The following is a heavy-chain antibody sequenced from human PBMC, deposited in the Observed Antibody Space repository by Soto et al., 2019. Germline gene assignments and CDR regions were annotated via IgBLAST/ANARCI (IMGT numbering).Heavy chain of an antibody. V-gene: IGHV3-7*05. CDR2: INRDGSKK. CDR3: GRVVSPGSSSLYLDAFDI. Sequence: EVQLEESGGDLVQPGGSLRLSCAASGFTLSAYWMTWVRQAPGKGLEWVANINRDGSKKSYLDSVRGRFTISRANVGEAVYRQIYSLRADDTALYYWGRVVSPGSSSLYLDAFDIWCQGTMVTVSS. J-gene: IGHJ3*02. D-gene: IGHD6-13*01. CDR1: GFTLSAYW.